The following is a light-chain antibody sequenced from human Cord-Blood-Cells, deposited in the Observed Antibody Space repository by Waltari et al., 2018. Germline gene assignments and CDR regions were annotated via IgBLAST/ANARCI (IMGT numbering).Light chain of an antibody. Sequence: DIQMTQSPSSLSASVGDRVTITCQASQEISNYLNWYQQKPGKAPKLLIYDASNLETGVPSRFSGRGSGTDFTFTISSLQPEDTATYYCQQYDNLPITFGQGTRLAIK. CDR1: QEISNY. J-gene: IGKJ5*01. CDR3: QQYDNLPIT. CDR2: DAS. V-gene: IGKV1-33*01.